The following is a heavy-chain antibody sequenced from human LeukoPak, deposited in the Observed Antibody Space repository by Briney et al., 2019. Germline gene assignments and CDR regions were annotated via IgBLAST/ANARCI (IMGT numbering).Heavy chain of an antibody. CDR1: GYSFSNYW. J-gene: IGHJ4*02. CDR3: ATAGGGSYDFDS. CDR2: IYPGNSDI. V-gene: IGHV5-51*01. Sequence: GESLKISCKGSGYSFSNYWIGWVRQMPGKGLEWLGVIYPGNSDIRYSPSFQGQVTISVDKSITTTYLQWSSLKASDTAMYYCATAGGGSYDFDSWGQGALVTVSS. D-gene: IGHD1-26*01.